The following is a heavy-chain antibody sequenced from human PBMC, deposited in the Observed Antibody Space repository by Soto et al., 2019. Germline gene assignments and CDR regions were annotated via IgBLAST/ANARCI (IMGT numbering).Heavy chain of an antibody. D-gene: IGHD2-2*01. J-gene: IGHJ4*02. CDR2: INHSGTT. CDR3: ARDRNRHQRGFDY. V-gene: IGHV4-34*01. CDR1: GGSFSGYY. Sequence: SETLSLTCAVYGGSFSGYYWSWIRQPPGKGLEWIGEINHSGTTNYNPSLKSRVTISIDTSKNQFSLKLTSLTAADPAAYYCARDRNRHQRGFDYFGLGPLVTVSS.